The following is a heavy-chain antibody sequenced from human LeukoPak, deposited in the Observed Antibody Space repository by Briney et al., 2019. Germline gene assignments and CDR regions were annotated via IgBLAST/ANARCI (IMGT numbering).Heavy chain of an antibody. J-gene: IGHJ4*02. CDR2: ISGSGTST. CDR3: AKSDFWSGYYYFDY. V-gene: IGHV3-23*01. Sequence: GGSLRLSCAASGFTFSSYAMSWVRQAPGKGLEWVSAISGSGTSTHYADSVKGRFTISRDNSKNTVYLRMNSLRAEDTAVYYCAKSDFWSGYYYFDYWGQGTLVTVSS. D-gene: IGHD3-3*01. CDR1: GFTFSSYA.